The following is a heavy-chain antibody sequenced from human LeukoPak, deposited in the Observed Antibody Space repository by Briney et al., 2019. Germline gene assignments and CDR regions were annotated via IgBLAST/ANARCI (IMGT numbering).Heavy chain of an antibody. J-gene: IGHJ4*02. D-gene: IGHD3-16*02. Sequence: GGSLRLSCAASGSTFSSYAMHWVRQAPGKGLEWVAVISYDGSNIYYAHSVKGRFTTSRGNSKNTLYLQMNSLRTEDTAVYYCARDPYYDYVWGSYPAYWGQGTLVTVSS. CDR3: ARDPYYDYVWGSYPAY. CDR2: ISYDGSNI. V-gene: IGHV3-30-3*01. CDR1: GSTFSSYA.